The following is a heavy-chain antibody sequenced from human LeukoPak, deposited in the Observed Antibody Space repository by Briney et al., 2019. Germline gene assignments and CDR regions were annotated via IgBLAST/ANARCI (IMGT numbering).Heavy chain of an antibody. CDR2: ISYDGTKR. CDR1: GFTFSDFA. Sequence: GGSLRLSCAASGFTFSDFAMHWVRQAPGKGLEWVAVISYDGTKRYYADSVKGRFTISRDNAKNTVFLEMNSPKSEDTALYFCARPEVPAAIHYFQYWGQGTLVTVSS. CDR3: ARPEVPAAIHYFQY. J-gene: IGHJ4*02. D-gene: IGHD2-2*01. V-gene: IGHV3-30*04.